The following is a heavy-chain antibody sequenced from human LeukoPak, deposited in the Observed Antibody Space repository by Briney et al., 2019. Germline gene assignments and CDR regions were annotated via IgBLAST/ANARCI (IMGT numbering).Heavy chain of an antibody. CDR1: AFSFSTYW. CDR3: VRDFSGAVDS. J-gene: IGHJ4*02. Sequence: RGSLRLSCAASAFSFSTYWMHWVRQVPRRGLGWVSRINEDGTTITYADSVKGRFTISRDDAKNTLYLQMNSLRADDTAIYYCVRDFSGAVDSWGQGTLVTVSS. D-gene: IGHD1-26*01. V-gene: IGHV3-74*01. CDR2: INEDGTTI.